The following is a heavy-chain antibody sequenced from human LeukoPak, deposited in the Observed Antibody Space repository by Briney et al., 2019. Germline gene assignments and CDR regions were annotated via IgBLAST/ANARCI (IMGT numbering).Heavy chain of an antibody. V-gene: IGHV3-21*01. CDR3: ARAGTDYYDILTGYYNVGRYFDY. CDR1: GFTFSRYS. D-gene: IGHD3-9*01. Sequence: GGSLRLSCAASGFTFSRYSMNWVRQAPGKGLEWVSSISSSSSHIYYADSLKGRFTISRDNAKNSLYLQMNSLRAEDTAVYYCARAGTDYYDILTGYYNVGRYFDYWGQGTLVTVSS. J-gene: IGHJ4*02. CDR2: ISSSSSHI.